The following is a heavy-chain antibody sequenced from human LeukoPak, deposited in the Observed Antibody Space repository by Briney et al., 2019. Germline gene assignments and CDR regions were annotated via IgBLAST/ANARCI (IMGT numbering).Heavy chain of an antibody. CDR1: GYTFTGYY. D-gene: IGHD3-10*01. CDR2: INPNSGGT. CDR3: ARVFGILWFGELLWTNPSDY. J-gene: IGHJ4*02. Sequence: GASVKVSCKASGYTFTGYYMHWVRQAPGQGLEWMGWINPNSGGTNYAQKFQGRVTMTRDTSISTAYMELSRLRSDDTAVYYCARVFGILWFGELLWTNPSDYWGQGTLVTVSS. V-gene: IGHV1-2*02.